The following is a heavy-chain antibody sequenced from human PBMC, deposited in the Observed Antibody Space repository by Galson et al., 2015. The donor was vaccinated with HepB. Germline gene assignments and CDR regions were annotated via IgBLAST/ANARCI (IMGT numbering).Heavy chain of an antibody. D-gene: IGHD4-17*01. Sequence: SLRLSCAASGFTLSGFGMNWVRQAPGKGLEWVSSISTTSSYIYYADSVKGRFTISRDNAKNSLYLQMNSLRAEDTAVYYCARAQSYGDTAFEIWGQGTMVIVSS. V-gene: IGHV3-21*01. J-gene: IGHJ3*02. CDR1: GFTLSGFG. CDR2: ISTTSSYI. CDR3: ARAQSYGDTAFEI.